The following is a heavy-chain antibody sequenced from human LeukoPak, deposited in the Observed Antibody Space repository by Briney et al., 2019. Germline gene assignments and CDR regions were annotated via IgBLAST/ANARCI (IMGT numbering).Heavy chain of an antibody. D-gene: IGHD3-22*01. V-gene: IGHV3-73*01. CDR1: GFTFSGSA. J-gene: IGHJ4*02. CDR2: IRSKANNYAT. CDR3: TRLGYNYDTSGNY. Sequence: GGSLRLSCAASGFTFSGSALHWVRQASGKGLGWVGRIRSKANNYATTYAASVKDRITISRDDSKNTAYLQMHSLKTEDTAVYYCTRLGYNYDTSGNYWGQGTLVTVSS.